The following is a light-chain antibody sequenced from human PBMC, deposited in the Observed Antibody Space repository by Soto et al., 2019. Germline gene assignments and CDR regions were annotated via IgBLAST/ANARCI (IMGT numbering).Light chain of an antibody. V-gene: IGKV4-1*01. J-gene: IGKJ1*01. Sequence: DIVMIQSPDSLAVSLGERATINCKSSQSVLYRSNTKNYLAWYQQKPGQPPNLLIYWASTRESGVPDRFSGSGSGTDFTLTISSLQAEDVAVYYCQQYYSLPPTFGQGTKVEIK. CDR3: QQYYSLPPT. CDR2: WAS. CDR1: QSVLYRSNTKNY.